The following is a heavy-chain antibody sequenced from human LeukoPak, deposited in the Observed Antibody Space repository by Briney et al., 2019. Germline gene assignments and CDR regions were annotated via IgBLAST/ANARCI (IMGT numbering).Heavy chain of an antibody. J-gene: IGHJ4*02. D-gene: IGHD3-22*01. CDR1: GGSFSGYY. CDR2: INHSGST. CDR3: ARGPPTYYYDSSARGWGAELDY. V-gene: IGHV4-34*01. Sequence: SETLSLTCAVYGGSFSGYYWSWIRQPPGKGLEWIGEINHSGSTNYSPSLKSRVTISVDTSKNQFSLKLSSVTAADTAVYYCARGPPTYYYDSSARGWGAELDYWGQGTLVTVSS.